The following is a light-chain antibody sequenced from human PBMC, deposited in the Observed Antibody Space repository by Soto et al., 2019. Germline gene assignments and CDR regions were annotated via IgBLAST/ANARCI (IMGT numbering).Light chain of an antibody. CDR2: EIN. CDR1: SSDVGGYNY. CDR3: GLYAGNNIHVV. J-gene: IGLJ2*01. Sequence: QSALTQPPSASGSPGQSVTISCTGTSSDVGGYNYVSWYQQHPGKAPKLMIYEINKRPSGVPDRFSGSKSGNTASLTVSGLEAEDEADYYCGLYAGNNIHVVFGGGTKLTVL. V-gene: IGLV2-8*01.